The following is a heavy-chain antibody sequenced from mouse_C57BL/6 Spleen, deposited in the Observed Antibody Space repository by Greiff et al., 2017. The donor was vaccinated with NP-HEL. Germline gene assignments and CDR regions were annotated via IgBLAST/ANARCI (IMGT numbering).Heavy chain of an antibody. D-gene: IGHD2-4*01. V-gene: IGHV5-6*01. CDR2: ISSGGSYT. CDR3: ARPNYYDYDVWFAY. Sequence: EVMLVESGGDLVKPGGSLKLSCAASGFTFSSYGMSWVRQTPDKRLEWVATISSGGSYTYYPDSVKGRFTISSDNAKNNLYLQMSSLKSEDTAMYYCARPNYYDYDVWFAYWGQGTLVTVSA. CDR1: GFTFSSYG. J-gene: IGHJ3*01.